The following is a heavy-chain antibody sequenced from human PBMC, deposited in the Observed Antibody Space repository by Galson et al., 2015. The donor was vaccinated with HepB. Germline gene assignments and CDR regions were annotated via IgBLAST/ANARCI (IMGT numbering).Heavy chain of an antibody. CDR2: TCYRSKWHN. D-gene: IGHD3-16*01. J-gene: IGHJ6*02. Sequence: CAISGDSVSRNSVEWNWIRQSPSRGLEWLGRTCYRSKWHNDYAVSMKSRIVINSDTSKDQFSLQVNSVTPEDTAVYYCARASFSHYYYYYGLDVWGQGTTVTVSS. CDR3: ARASFSHYYYYYGLDV. V-gene: IGHV6-1*01. CDR1: GDSVSRNSVE.